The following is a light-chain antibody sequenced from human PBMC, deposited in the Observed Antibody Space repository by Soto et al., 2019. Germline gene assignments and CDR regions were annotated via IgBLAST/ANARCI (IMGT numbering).Light chain of an antibody. CDR1: SSDIGAHNF. CDR3: NSYTLSRTVV. CDR2: EVT. J-gene: IGLJ2*01. V-gene: IGLV2-14*01. Sequence: QSVLTQPASVSGSPGQSITLSCAGTSSDIGAHNFVSWYQHHPGKAPKLIIYEVTKWPSGVSTRFSGSKAGSTASLTISGLQAEDEADYYCNSYTLSRTVVFGGGTKLTVL.